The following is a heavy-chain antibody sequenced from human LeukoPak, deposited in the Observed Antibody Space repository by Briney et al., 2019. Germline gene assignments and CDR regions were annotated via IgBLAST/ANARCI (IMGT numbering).Heavy chain of an antibody. CDR1: GFTFSSYE. CDR3: ARFREGLIDY. V-gene: IGHV3-48*03. J-gene: IGHJ4*02. CDR2: ISSSGSTI. Sequence: GGSLRLSCAASGFTFSSYEVNWVRQAPGKGLEWVSYISSSGSTIYYADSVKGRFTISRDNAKNSLYLQMNSLRAEDTAVYYCARFREGLIDYWGQGTLVTVSS.